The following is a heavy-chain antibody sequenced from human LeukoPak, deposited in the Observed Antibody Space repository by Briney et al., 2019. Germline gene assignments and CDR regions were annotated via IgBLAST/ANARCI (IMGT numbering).Heavy chain of an antibody. Sequence: ASAKVSCKASGYTFTSYYMHWERQAPGQGLEWMGIINPSGGSTSYAQKFQGRVTMTRDTSTSTVYMELSSLGSEDTAVYYCASSHPGYCSSTSCRHFDYWGQGTLVTVSS. V-gene: IGHV1-46*01. D-gene: IGHD2-2*01. CDR1: GYTFTSYY. J-gene: IGHJ4*02. CDR2: INPSGGST. CDR3: ASSHPGYCSSTSCRHFDY.